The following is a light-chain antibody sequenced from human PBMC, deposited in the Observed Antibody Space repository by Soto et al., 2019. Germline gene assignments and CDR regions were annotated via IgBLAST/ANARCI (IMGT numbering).Light chain of an antibody. CDR3: SSYTSSSTLLYV. CDR2: DVS. CDR1: SSDVGGYNY. V-gene: IGLV2-14*01. J-gene: IGLJ1*01. Sequence: QSVLTQPASVSGSPGQSITISCTGTSSDVGGYNYVSWYQQQPGKDPKLMIYDVSNRPSGVSNRFSSSKSGNTASLTISGLQAEYEADYYCSSYTSSSTLLYVFGTGTKVTVL.